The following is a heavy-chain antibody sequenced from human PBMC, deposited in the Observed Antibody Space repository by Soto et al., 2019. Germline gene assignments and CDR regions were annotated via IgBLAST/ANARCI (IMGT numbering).Heavy chain of an antibody. D-gene: IGHD1-26*01. CDR2: ISYDGSNK. J-gene: IGHJ6*02. CDR1: GFTFSSYG. V-gene: IGHV3-30*18. Sequence: QVQLVESGGGVVQPGRSLRLSCAASGFTFSSYGMHWVRQAPGKGLEWVEVISYDGSNKYYADFVKGRFTISSDNSNNTLYLQMNSLSAEDTAVYYCAKDVVVGATTGLGDYYYYYGMDVWGQGTTVTVSS. CDR3: AKDVVVGATTGLGDYYYYYGMDV.